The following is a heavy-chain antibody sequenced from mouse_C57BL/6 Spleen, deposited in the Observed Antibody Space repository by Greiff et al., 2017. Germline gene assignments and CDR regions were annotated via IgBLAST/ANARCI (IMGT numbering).Heavy chain of an antibody. CDR1: GYTFTSYG. Sequence: VQLVESGAELARPGASVKLSCKASGYTFTSYGISWVKQRTGQGLEWIGEIYPRSGNTYYNEKFKGKATLTADKSSSTAYMELRSLTSEDSAVYFCARSHYYGSSPWYFDVWGTGTTVTVSS. J-gene: IGHJ1*03. D-gene: IGHD1-1*01. CDR3: ARSHYYGSSPWYFDV. CDR2: IYPRSGNT. V-gene: IGHV1-81*01.